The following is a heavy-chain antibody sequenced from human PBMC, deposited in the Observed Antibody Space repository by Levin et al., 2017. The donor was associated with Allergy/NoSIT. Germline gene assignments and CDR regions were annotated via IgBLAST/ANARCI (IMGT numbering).Heavy chain of an antibody. J-gene: IGHJ4*02. Sequence: GSLRLSCAVSGGSISSSNWWSWVRQPPGKGLEWIGEIYHSGSTNYNPSLKSRVTISVDKSKNQFSLKLSSVTAADTAVYYCARDYYGSGSLASLDYWGQGTLVTVSS. V-gene: IGHV4-4*02. D-gene: IGHD3-10*01. CDR3: ARDYYGSGSLASLDY. CDR1: GGSISSSNW. CDR2: IYHSGST.